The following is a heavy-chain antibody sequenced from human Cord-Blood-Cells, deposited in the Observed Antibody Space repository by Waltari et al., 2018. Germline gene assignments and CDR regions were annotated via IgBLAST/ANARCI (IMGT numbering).Heavy chain of an antibody. CDR2: IYPGDPDT. J-gene: IGHJ6*02. V-gene: IGHV5-51*01. Sequence: EVQLVQSGAEVKKPGESLKISCKGSGYSFTSYWIGWVRQMPGKGLEWMGIIYPGDPDTRYSPSFQGQVTISADKSISTAYLQWSSLKASDTAMYYCARHSSPYYYYYGMDVWGQGTTVTVSS. D-gene: IGHD6-19*01. CDR1: GYSFTSYW. CDR3: ARHSSPYYYYYGMDV.